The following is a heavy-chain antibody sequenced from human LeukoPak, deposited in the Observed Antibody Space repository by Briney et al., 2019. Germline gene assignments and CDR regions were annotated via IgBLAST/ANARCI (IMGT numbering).Heavy chain of an antibody. CDR2: ISGRGGST. J-gene: IGHJ6*02. CDR1: GFTFSNYA. Sequence: GGSLRLSCAASGFTFSNYAMSWVRQAPGKGLEWVSSISGRGGSTYYADSVKGRFTISRDNSKNTLYLQMNSLRAEDTAEYYYAKGPPYSGMDVWGQGTTVTVSS. D-gene: IGHD3-16*01. V-gene: IGHV3-23*01. CDR3: AKGPPYSGMDV.